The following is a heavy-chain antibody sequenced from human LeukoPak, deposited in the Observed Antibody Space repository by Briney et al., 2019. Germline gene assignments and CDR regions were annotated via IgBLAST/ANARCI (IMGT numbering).Heavy chain of an antibody. J-gene: IGHJ6*03. CDR1: GASMSDHS. Sequence: SETLSLTCSVSGASMSDHSWSRIRQPPGKGLEWIANIDDTGFTNDNPSLKSRVTSSIDTSKNQFSLRLTSVTAADTAVYYCARGTTVATRHYYSYYMDAWGRGTTVTVSS. CDR3: ARGTTVATRHYYSYYMDA. CDR2: IDDTGFT. V-gene: IGHV4-59*11. D-gene: IGHD4-23*01.